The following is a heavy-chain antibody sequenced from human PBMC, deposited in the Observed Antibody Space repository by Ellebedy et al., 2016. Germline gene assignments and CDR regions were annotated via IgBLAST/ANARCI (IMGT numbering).Heavy chain of an antibody. J-gene: IGHJ4*02. V-gene: IGHV4-38-2*02. CDR1: GYSITTAYY. CDR2: LFHTGTT. D-gene: IGHD4-23*01. CDR3: GREGDFGGNF. Sequence: SETLSLTCNVSGYSITTAYYWGWIRPPPGKGLEWIGNLFHTGTTYYNPSIKSRVALSVDTSKNQFSLTMTSVTAADTAIYYCGREGDFGGNFWGPGILVTVSP.